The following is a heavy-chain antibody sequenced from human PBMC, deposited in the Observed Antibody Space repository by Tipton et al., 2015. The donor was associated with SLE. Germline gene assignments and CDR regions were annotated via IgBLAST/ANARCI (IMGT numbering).Heavy chain of an antibody. CDR2: IYYSGST. CDR1: GGSISSYY. J-gene: IGHJ6*03. Sequence: TLSLTCTVSGGSISSYYWSWIRQPPGKGLEWIGYIYYSGSTNYNPSLKSRVTISVDTSKNQFSLKLSSVTAADTAVYYCARDYSSASGCYYYYMDVWGKGTTVTVSS. V-gene: IGHV4-59*01. CDR3: ARDYSSASGCYYYYMDV. D-gene: IGHD6-6*01.